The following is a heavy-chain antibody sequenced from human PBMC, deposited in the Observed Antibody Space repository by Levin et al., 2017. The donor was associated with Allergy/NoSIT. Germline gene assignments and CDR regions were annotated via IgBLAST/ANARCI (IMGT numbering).Heavy chain of an antibody. CDR1: GYTFTSYG. D-gene: IGHD3-22*01. J-gene: IGHJ4*02. CDR2: ISAYNGNT. CDR3: AREYSYYYDSSGYPA. Sequence: ASVKVSCKASGYTFTSYGISWVRQAPGQGLEWMGWISAYNGNTNYAQKLQGRVTMTTDTSTSTAYMELRSLRSDDTAVYYCAREYSYYYDSSGYPAWGQGTLVTVSS. V-gene: IGHV1-18*01.